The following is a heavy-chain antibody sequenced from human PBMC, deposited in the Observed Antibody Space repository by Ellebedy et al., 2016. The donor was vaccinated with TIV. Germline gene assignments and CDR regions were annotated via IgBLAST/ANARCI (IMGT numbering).Heavy chain of an antibody. CDR2: INPDGSIT. CDR3: VRGLQWADLDY. V-gene: IGHV3-74*01. J-gene: IGHJ4*02. D-gene: IGHD6-19*01. CDR1: GFTFSSFW. Sequence: GGSLRLSXAASGFTFSSFWMYWVRQAPGKGLLWVSRINPDGSITNYADSVKGRFTISRDNAKNTLYLQMNSLRGEDTAVYYCVRGLQWADLDYWGQGTLVTVSS.